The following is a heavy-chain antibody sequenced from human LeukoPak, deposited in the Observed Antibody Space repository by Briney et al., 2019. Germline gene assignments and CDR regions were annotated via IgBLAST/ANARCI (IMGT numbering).Heavy chain of an antibody. D-gene: IGHD6-19*01. J-gene: IGHJ4*02. V-gene: IGHV1-8*01. Sequence: GASVTVSCKASGYTFTSYDINWVRQATGQGLEWMGWMNPNSGNTGYAQKFQGRVTMTRDTSISTAHMELSSLRYEDTAVYYCARTPRGADIGNWGQGTLVTVSS. CDR3: ARTPRGADIGN. CDR1: GYTFTSYD. CDR2: MNPNSGNT.